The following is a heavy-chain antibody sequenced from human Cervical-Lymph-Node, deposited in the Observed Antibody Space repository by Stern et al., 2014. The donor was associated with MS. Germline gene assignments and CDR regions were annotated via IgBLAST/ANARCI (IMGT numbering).Heavy chain of an antibody. CDR1: GFTFSSYS. Sequence: VQLVESGGGLVKPGGSLRLSCAASGFTFSSYSMNWVRQAPGKGLEWVSSISSSSSYIYYADSVKGRFTISRDNAKNSLYLQMNSLRAEDTAVYYCARDQVIAAVGLYYYGMDVWGQGTTVTVSS. V-gene: IGHV3-21*01. CDR3: ARDQVIAAVGLYYYGMDV. D-gene: IGHD6-13*01. J-gene: IGHJ6*02. CDR2: ISSSSSYI.